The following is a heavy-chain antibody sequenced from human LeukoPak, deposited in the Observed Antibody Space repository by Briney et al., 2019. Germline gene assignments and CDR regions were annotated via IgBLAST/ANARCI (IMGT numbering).Heavy chain of an antibody. D-gene: IGHD3-22*01. Sequence: GGSLRLSCAASGFIFSSYNMHWVRQAPGKGLEWVSAISGSGGSTYYADSVKGRFTISRDNSKNTLYLQMNSLRAEDTAVYYCAKDAAYYYDSSGYYYMAYFDYWGQGTLVTVSS. V-gene: IGHV3-23*01. CDR1: GFIFSSYN. CDR2: ISGSGGST. CDR3: AKDAAYYYDSSGYYYMAYFDY. J-gene: IGHJ4*02.